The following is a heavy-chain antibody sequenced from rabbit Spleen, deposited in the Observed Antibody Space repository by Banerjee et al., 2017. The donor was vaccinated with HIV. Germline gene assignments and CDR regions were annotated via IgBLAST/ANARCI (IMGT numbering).Heavy chain of an antibody. V-gene: IGHV1S45*01. CDR2: INIVTGKA. D-gene: IGHD4-2*01. Sequence: GGLVKPEGSLTLTCKASGVSFSDKDVMCWVRQAPGKGLEWIACINIVTGKAVYASWAKGRFTISRTSSTTVTLQMTSLTAADTATYFCARDAGTGDYIDVYFNLWGQGTLVTVS. CDR3: ARDAGTGDYIDVYFNL. CDR1: GVSFSDKDV. J-gene: IGHJ4*01.